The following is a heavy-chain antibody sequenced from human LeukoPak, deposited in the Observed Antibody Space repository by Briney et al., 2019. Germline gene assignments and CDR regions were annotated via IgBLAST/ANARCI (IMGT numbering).Heavy chain of an antibody. CDR1: GYTFTSYG. Sequence: ASVKVSCKASGYTFTSYGISWVRQAPGQGLEWMGWISAYNGNTNYAHKLQGRVTMTTDTSTSTAYMELRSLRSDDTAVYYCARDRSYYYYMDVWGKGTTVTVSS. V-gene: IGHV1-18*01. J-gene: IGHJ6*03. CDR3: ARDRSYYYYMDV. CDR2: ISAYNGNT.